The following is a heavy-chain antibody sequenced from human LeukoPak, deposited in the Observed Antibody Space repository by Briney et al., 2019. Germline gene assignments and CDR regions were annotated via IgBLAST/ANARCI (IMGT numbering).Heavy chain of an antibody. CDR2: IYSGGST. D-gene: IGHD1-26*01. J-gene: IGHJ5*02. CDR3: ARGYSGSYSCFDP. Sequence: PGGSLRLSCAPSGLTVSSNYMSWVRQAPGKGLEWVSIIYSGGSTYYADSVKGRFTISRDNSKNTLYLQMNSLRAEDTAVYYCARGYSGSYSCFDPWGQGNLVTVSS. V-gene: IGHV3-53*01. CDR1: GLTVSSNY.